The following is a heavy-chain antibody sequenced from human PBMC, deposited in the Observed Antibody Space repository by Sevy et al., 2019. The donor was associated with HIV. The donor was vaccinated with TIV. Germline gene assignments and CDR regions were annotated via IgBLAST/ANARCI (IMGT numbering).Heavy chain of an antibody. J-gene: IGHJ4*02. V-gene: IGHV3-7*01. CDR2: IKQDGSEK. CDR3: ATSGGET. Sequence: GGSLRFSCAASGFTFSSYCMNWIRQAPGKGLEWVANIKQDGSEKYYVDSVKGRFTISRDNAKNSLYLEMNTLRAEDTAVYYCATSGGETRGQGTLVTVSS. D-gene: IGHD2-21*01. CDR1: GFTFSSYC.